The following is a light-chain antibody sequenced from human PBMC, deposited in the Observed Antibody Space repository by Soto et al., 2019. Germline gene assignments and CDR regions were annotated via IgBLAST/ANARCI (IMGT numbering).Light chain of an antibody. J-gene: IGKJ1*01. Sequence: EIVLTQSPATLSLSPGERATLSCRASQSVSTYLAWYQQKVGQGPRLLIYDASNRATGIPARFSGSGSGTEFTLTISSLQSEDFAVYYCQQYNNWPVFGQGTKVDIK. CDR3: QQYNNWPV. CDR1: QSVSTY. CDR2: DAS. V-gene: IGKV3-11*01.